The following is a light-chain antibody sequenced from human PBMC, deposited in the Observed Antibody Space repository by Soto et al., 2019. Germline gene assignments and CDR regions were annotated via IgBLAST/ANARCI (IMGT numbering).Light chain of an antibody. CDR1: QSISTY. CDR3: QQSYSAPPWP. CDR2: AAS. Sequence: IRVSQSPAALSASVGDRVTISCRASQSISTYLNWYQQKPGKAPRLLIYAASTVQTGVPPRFSGSGSGTDFTLTISSLRLDDIATYFCQQSYSAPPWPFGQGTKVDIK. V-gene: IGKV1-39*01. J-gene: IGKJ1*01.